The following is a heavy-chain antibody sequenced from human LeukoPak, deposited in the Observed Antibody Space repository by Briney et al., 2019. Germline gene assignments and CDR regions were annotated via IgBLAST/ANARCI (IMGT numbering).Heavy chain of an antibody. CDR3: ARKQQLVMGPFDY. J-gene: IGHJ4*02. V-gene: IGHV1-69*13. CDR2: IIPIFGTA. D-gene: IGHD6-13*01. Sequence: ASVKVSFKASGYTFTIYGISWVRQAPGQGLEWMGGIIPIFGTANYAQKFQGRVTITADESTSTAYMELSSLRSEDTAVYYCARKQQLVMGPFDYWGQGTLVTVSS. CDR1: GYTFTIYG.